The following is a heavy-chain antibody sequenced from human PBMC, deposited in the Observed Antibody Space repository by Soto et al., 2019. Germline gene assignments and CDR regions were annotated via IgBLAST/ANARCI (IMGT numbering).Heavy chain of an antibody. CDR2: ISTYNGNT. V-gene: IGHV1-18*01. CDR3: ARGPTDYYNNIANYFLDY. Sequence: QVQLVQSGAEVKKPGASVKVSCKASGYTFITYGVSWVRQAPGQGLDWQGWISTYNGNTRYAERLQGRVTMTTDTTTNTAYMELRNLRSDDTAVYYCARGPTDYYNNIANYFLDYWGQGTLVTVSS. D-gene: IGHD3-22*01. CDR1: GYTFITYG. J-gene: IGHJ4*02.